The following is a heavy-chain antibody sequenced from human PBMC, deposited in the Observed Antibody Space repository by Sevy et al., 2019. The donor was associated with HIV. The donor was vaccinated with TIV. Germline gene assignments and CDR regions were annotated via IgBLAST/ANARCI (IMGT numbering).Heavy chain of an antibody. V-gene: IGHV3-7*01. D-gene: IGHD1-26*01. Sequence: VGSLRLSCAASGFTLSSYWMSWVRQAPGKGLEWVANIKQDGSDKYYVDSVKGRFTISRDNAKNSLYLQMNSLRAEDTAVYYCARDLYSGSYYENYWGQGTLVTVSS. CDR2: IKQDGSDK. J-gene: IGHJ4*02. CDR1: GFTLSSYW. CDR3: ARDLYSGSYYENY.